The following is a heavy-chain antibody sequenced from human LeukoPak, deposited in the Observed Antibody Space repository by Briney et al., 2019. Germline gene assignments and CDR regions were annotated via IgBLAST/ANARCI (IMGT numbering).Heavy chain of an antibody. V-gene: IGHV3-7*01. Sequence: GGSLRLSCAASGFGFSNYWMSWVRQAPGKGLEWVANMNEDGSEKNYVDSGKGRFTISRDNAQDSLYLQMNSLRAEDTAIYYCARDRGYSNFDYWGQGTLLIVSS. D-gene: IGHD4-11*01. CDR1: GFGFSNYW. CDR2: MNEDGSEK. J-gene: IGHJ4*02. CDR3: ARDRGYSNFDY.